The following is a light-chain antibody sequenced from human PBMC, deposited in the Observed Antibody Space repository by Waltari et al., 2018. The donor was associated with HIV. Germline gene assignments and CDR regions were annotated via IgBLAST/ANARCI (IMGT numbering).Light chain of an antibody. CDR1: SSDVGGYKY. V-gene: IGLV2-14*03. Sequence: QSALTQPASVSGSPGQSITISCTGTSSDVGGYKYVSWYQQHPGKAPKLMIYDVSYRPSGFSNRFSGSKSGNTASLTISGLQAEDEADYYCSSYSTSSTPWVFGGGTKLTVL. J-gene: IGLJ3*02. CDR2: DVS. CDR3: SSYSTSSTPWV.